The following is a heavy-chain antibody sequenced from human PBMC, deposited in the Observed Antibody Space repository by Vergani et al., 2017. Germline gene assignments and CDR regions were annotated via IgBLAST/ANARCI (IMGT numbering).Heavy chain of an antibody. J-gene: IGHJ4*02. Sequence: QVQLQESGPGLVKPSETLSLTCTVSGYSISSGYYCGWIRQPPGKGLEWIGSIYHSGSTYYNPSLKSRVTISVDTSKNQFSLKLSSVTAADTAVYYCARMDIVATSSDYWGQGTLVTVSS. D-gene: IGHD5-12*01. CDR3: ARMDIVATSSDY. CDR1: GYSISSGYY. V-gene: IGHV4-38-2*02. CDR2: IYHSGST.